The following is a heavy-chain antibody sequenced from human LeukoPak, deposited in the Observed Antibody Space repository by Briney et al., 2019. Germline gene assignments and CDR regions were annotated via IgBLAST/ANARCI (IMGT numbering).Heavy chain of an antibody. CDR3: ARAPSEIGGYYPEYFRH. J-gene: IGHJ1*01. CDR2: IKSDGST. Sequence: GGSLRLSCAASGFTFSSYWMHWVRQAPGKGLVWVSRIKSDGSTNYADSVKGRFTISRDDAKNTLSLQMNSLRAEDTGVYYCARAPSEIGGYYPEYFRHWGQGTLVTVSS. CDR1: GFTFSSYW. D-gene: IGHD3-22*01. V-gene: IGHV3-74*01.